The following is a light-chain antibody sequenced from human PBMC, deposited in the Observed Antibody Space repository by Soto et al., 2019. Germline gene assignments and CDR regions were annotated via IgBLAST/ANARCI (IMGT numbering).Light chain of an antibody. V-gene: IGKV1-9*01. J-gene: IGKJ4*01. CDR3: QQLNSYPLT. CDR1: QGISSY. Sequence: IQLTQSPSSLSASVGDRVTITCRASQGISSYLAWYQQKPGIAPKLLIYAASTLQSGVPSRFSGSGSGTDFTLTISSLQPEDFATYNCQQLNSYPLTFGGGTKVEIK. CDR2: AAS.